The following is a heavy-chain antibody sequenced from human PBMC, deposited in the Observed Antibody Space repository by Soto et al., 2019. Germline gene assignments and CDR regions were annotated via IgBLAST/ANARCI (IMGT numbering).Heavy chain of an antibody. J-gene: IGHJ6*03. D-gene: IGHD2-8*01. CDR1: GGSISSYY. CDR3: ATSGYCTNGVCYGERLYYYYYMDV. CDR2: IYYSGST. V-gene: IGHV4-59*12. Sequence: PSETLSLTCTVSGGSISSYYWSWIRQPPGKGLEWIGYIYYSGSTNYNPSLKSRVTISVDTSKNQFSLKLSSVTAADTAVYYCATSGYCTNGVCYGERLYYYYYMDVWGKGTTVTVSS.